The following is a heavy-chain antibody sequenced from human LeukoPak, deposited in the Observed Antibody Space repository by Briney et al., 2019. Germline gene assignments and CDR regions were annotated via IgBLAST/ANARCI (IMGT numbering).Heavy chain of an antibody. D-gene: IGHD4-17*01. CDR2: IRYDGSNK. CDR3: AKVNDYGDYVSFDY. J-gene: IGHJ4*02. V-gene: IGHV3-30*02. CDR1: GFTFSSYG. Sequence: GGSLRLSCAASGFTFSSYGMHWVRQAPGKGLEWVAFIRYDGSNKYYADSVKGRFTISRDNSKNTRYLQMNSLRAEDTAVYYCAKVNDYGDYVSFDYWGQGTLVTVSS.